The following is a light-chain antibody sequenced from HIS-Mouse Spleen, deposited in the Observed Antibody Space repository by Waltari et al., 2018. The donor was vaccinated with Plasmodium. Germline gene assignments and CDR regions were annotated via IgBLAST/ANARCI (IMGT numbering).Light chain of an antibody. CDR2: AAS. V-gene: IGKV1-8*01. CDR3: QQYYSYPLT. J-gene: IGKJ4*01. CDR1: QGISSY. Sequence: ALRMTQSPSSFSASTGDRITITSRASQGISSYLSWYQQKPGKAPKLLIYAASTLQSGVPSRFSGSGSGTDFTLTISCLQSEDFATYYCQQYYSYPLTFGGGTKVEIK.